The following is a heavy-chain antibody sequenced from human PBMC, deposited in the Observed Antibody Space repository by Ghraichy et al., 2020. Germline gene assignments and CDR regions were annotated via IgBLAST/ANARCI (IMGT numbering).Heavy chain of an antibody. V-gene: IGHV4-39*01. J-gene: IGHJ4*02. CDR1: GGSISSDNYY. CDR2: IHYSGST. D-gene: IGHD1-26*01. CDR3: ARRLAGSSFCDS. Sequence: SQTLSLTCTVSGGSISSDNYYWVWIRQPPGKGLEWIGNIHYSGSTYYNPSLKSRVTISKDTSKNQFSLKLTSVTVADTALYYCARRLAGSSFCDSWGQGTLVTVSS.